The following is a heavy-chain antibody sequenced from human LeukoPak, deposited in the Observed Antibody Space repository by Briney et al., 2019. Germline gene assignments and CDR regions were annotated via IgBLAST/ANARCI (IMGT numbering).Heavy chain of an antibody. CDR1: GGSISGYY. J-gene: IGHJ4*02. CDR2: IYTSGST. CDR3: ARAYSRSYSHFND. D-gene: IGHD1-26*01. V-gene: IGHV4-4*09. Sequence: PSETLSLTCTVSGGSISGYYWSWIRQPPGKGLEWIGYIYTSGSTNYNPSLKSRVTISVDTSKNQFSLRLSSVTAANTAMYFCARAYSRSYSHFNDWGQGTLVTVSS.